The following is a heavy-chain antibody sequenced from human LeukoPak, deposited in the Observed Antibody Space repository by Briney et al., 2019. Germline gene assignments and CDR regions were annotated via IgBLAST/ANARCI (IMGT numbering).Heavy chain of an antibody. Sequence: GGSLGLSCAPSGFFFSSYSIKWARQARGGGREWVSYISSNSSTIYYADSVKARFTISRDNANNSLYLQMNSLRAEDAAVYYWARQYSGSSFDYWGQGTLVTVSS. J-gene: IGHJ4*02. D-gene: IGHD1-26*01. CDR2: ISSNSSTI. V-gene: IGHV3-48*04. CDR3: ARQYSGSSFDY. CDR1: GFFFSSYS.